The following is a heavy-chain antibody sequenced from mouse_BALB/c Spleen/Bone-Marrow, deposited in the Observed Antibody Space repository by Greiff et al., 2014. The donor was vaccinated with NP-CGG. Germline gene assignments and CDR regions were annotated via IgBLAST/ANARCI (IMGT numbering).Heavy chain of an antibody. CDR3: SREGAY. CDR2: ITPSNGDT. CDR1: GYTFTSYY. Sequence: QVQLQQSGAELVKPGASVKLSCKASGYTFTSYYMYWVKQRPGQGLEWIGEITPSNGDTNFNEKFKSKATLTVDKSSSTAYMQLSSLTSEDSAVYYCSREGAYWGQGTLSLSLQ. J-gene: IGHJ3*01. V-gene: IGHV1S81*02.